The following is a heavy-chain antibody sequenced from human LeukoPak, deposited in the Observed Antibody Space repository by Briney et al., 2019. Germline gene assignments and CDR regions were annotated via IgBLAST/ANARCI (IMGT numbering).Heavy chain of an antibody. CDR3: AGGGDWKYFHY. CDR2: RYYSGGT. Sequence: SETLSLTCTVSGGSISSYYWSWIRQLPGKGLEWIGYRYYSGGTNYNPTLISRVTISVDTSRNQFSLKLTSVTAADTAVYFCAGGGDWKYFHYWSQGALVTVSS. V-gene: IGHV4-59*01. D-gene: IGHD2-21*02. CDR1: GGSISSYY. J-gene: IGHJ4*02.